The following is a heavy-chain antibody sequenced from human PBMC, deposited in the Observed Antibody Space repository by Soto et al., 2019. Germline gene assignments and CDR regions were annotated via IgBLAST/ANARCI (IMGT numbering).Heavy chain of an antibody. CDR3: ARGGDWQFDY. CDR1: GDSISSDKW. Sequence: QVQLQESGPGLVKPSGTLSLTCAVSGDSISSDKWWSWVRQPPGKGLEWIGEIHHSGRTNYNPSLKSRVTILVXKSKNXVSXXLSSXTAXXXXVXXCARGGDWQFDYWGQGTLVTVSS. CDR2: IHHSGRT. V-gene: IGHV4-4*02. D-gene: IGHD2-21*02. J-gene: IGHJ4*02.